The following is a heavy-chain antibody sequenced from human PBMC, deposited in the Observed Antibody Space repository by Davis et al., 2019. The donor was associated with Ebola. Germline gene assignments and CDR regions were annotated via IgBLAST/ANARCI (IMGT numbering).Heavy chain of an antibody. V-gene: IGHV4-59*01. Sequence: SETLSLTCTVSGGSISSSYWSWIRQPPEKGLEWIGYIYHSEGSNYNPSLKSRVTISVDTSKNHFSLKPSSVTAADTAVYYCARDSRWLVPGTYYYYGMDVWGQGTTVTVSS. CDR3: ARDSRWLVPGTYYYYGMDV. D-gene: IGHD6-19*01. J-gene: IGHJ6*02. CDR2: IYHSEGS. CDR1: GGSISSSY.